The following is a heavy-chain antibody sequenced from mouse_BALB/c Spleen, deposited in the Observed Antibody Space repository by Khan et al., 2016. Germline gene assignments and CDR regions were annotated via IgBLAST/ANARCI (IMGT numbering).Heavy chain of an antibody. CDR3: VRLPRYAYAMDY. D-gene: IGHD2-14*01. V-gene: IGHV10-1*02. CDR1: GFTFNTYA. J-gene: IGHJ4*01. CDR2: IRSKSNNYAT. Sequence: EVQLVESGGGLVQPKGSLKLSCAASGFTFNTYAMNWVRQAPGKGLEWVARIRSKSNNYATYYADSVKDRFTISRDDSQSMLYLQMNNLKTEDTAMYYSVRLPRYAYAMDYWGQGTSVTVSS.